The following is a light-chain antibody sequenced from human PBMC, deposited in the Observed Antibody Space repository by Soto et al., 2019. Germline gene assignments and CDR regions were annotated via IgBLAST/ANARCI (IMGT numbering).Light chain of an antibody. J-gene: IGLJ2*01. Sequence: QSVLTQPASVSGSPGQSITISCTGTASDIGNYNYVSWYQLHPGKAPKLLIYGVSNRPSGVSNRFSGSKSGNTASLTISGLQAEDEADYYCSSYTSSSTLVVFGGGTKLTVL. CDR3: SSYTSSSTLVV. CDR1: ASDIGNYNY. V-gene: IGLV2-14*01. CDR2: GVS.